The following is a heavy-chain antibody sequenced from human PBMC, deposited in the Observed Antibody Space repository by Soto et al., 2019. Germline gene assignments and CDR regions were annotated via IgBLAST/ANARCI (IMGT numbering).Heavy chain of an antibody. CDR1: GFTFSSYA. Sequence: QVQLVESGGGVVQPGRSLRLSCAASGFTFSSYAMHWVRQAPGKGLEWVAVISYDGSNKYYADSVKGRFTLSRDNSKNTLYLQMNSLRAEDTAVYYCARMASFYCSGGSCYPTYGMDVWGQGTTVTVSS. J-gene: IGHJ6*02. D-gene: IGHD2-15*01. CDR3: ARMASFYCSGGSCYPTYGMDV. V-gene: IGHV3-30-3*01. CDR2: ISYDGSNK.